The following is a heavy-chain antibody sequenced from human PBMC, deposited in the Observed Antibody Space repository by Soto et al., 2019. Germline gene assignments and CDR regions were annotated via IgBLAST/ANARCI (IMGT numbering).Heavy chain of an antibody. CDR2: IHTSDGT. V-gene: IGHV4-4*07. CDR1: GGSISTYY. Sequence: EQLQESGPGLVKPSETLSLTCTVSGGSISTYYWSWIRQPAGKGLEWIGRIHTSDGTKYNPSLKSRVTLSADTSNNQFSLRLTSLTAADTAVYYCARALTSAAGLYSDYWGRGTLVTVSS. D-gene: IGHD6-13*01. J-gene: IGHJ4*02. CDR3: ARALTSAAGLYSDY.